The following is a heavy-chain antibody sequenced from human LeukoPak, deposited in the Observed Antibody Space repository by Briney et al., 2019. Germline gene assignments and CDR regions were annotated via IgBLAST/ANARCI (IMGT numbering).Heavy chain of an antibody. J-gene: IGHJ4*02. CDR2: MKQDGTEK. V-gene: IGHV3-7*03. CDR1: GFTFSSYW. D-gene: IGHD6-19*01. CDR3: ARGSRGITASGWYGY. Sequence: GGSLRLSCAAPGFTFSSYWMSWVRQAPGQGLQWVANMKQDGTEKYYVDSVKGRFTISRDNAKNSLYLQMNSLRAEDTAVYYCARGSRGITASGWYGYWGQGTLVTVSS.